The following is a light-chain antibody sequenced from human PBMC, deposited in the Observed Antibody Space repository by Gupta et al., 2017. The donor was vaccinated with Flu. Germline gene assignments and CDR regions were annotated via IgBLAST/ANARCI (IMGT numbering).Light chain of an antibody. J-gene: IGLJ1*01. Sequence: SALTQPPSVSVSPGQSVTISCTGTSSDVGASNYVSWYQPHPGKAPKVMIYDVSRRPSGVPDRFSGSKSANTASLTISGRQAEDEADYYCCAYAGYATFVFGTGTKVTVL. CDR1: SSDVGASNY. CDR2: DVS. V-gene: IGLV2-11*01. CDR3: CAYAGYATFV.